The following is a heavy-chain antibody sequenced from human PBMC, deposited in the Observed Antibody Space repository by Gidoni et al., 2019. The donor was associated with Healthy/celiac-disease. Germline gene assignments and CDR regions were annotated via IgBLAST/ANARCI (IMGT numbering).Heavy chain of an antibody. CDR2: IKSKTDGGTT. V-gene: IGHV3-15*01. CDR3: TTFTIFGVVIIPGINFGYDK. D-gene: IGHD3-3*01. Sequence: EVQLVESGGGLVKPGGSLRLSCAASGFTFSNAWMSWVRQAPGKGLEWVGRIKSKTDGGTTDYAAPVKGRFTISRDDSKNTLYLQMNSLKTEDTAVYYCTTFTIFGVVIIPGINFGYDKWGQGTLVTVSS. CDR1: GFTFSNAW. J-gene: IGHJ4*02.